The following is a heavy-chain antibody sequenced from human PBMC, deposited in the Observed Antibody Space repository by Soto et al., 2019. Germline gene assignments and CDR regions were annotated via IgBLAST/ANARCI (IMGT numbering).Heavy chain of an antibody. J-gene: IGHJ6*02. D-gene: IGHD3-10*01. CDR2: IIPIFGTA. CDR3: ARPREGYGSGSRYGMDV. CDR1: GYTFTSYA. V-gene: IGHV1-69*13. Sequence: ASVKVSCKASGYTFTSYAISWVRQAPGQGLEWKGGIIPIFGTANYAQKFQGRVTITADESTSTAYMELSSLRSEDTAVYYCARPREGYGSGSRYGMDVWGQGTTVTVSS.